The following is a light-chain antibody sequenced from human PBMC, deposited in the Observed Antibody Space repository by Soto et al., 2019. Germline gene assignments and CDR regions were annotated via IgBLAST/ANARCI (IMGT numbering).Light chain of an antibody. J-gene: IGLJ2*01. Sequence: QSVLTQPPSASGTPGRRVTISCSGSSSNIGSNSVNWYQQLPGTAPKPLIYSNNQRPSGVPDRFSGSKSGTSASLAISGLQSEDEADYYCAAWDDSLNGVVFGGGTKLTVL. CDR1: SSNIGSNS. CDR2: SNN. V-gene: IGLV1-44*01. CDR3: AAWDDSLNGVV.